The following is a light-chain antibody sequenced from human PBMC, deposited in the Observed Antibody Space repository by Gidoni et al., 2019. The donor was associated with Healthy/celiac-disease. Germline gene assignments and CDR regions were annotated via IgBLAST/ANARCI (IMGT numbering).Light chain of an antibody. CDR1: QSISSY. J-gene: IGKJ4*01. V-gene: IGKV1-39*01. CDR3: QQSYSTPRT. CDR2: AAS. Sequence: DIQMTQYPSSLSASVGDRVTSTCRASQSISSYLNWYRQKPGKAPKLLIYAASSFQSGVPSRFSGSRSGTDFILTIRSQQPEDFVTYYYQQSYSTPRTFGEXTKVEIK.